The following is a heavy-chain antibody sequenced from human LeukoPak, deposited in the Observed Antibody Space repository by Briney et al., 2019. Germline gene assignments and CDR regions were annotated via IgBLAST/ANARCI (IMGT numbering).Heavy chain of an antibody. CDR2: ISSSSSYI. Sequence: QPGGSLRLSCAASGFTFSSYSMNWVRQAPGKGLEWVSSISSSSSYIYYADSVKGRFTISRDNAKNSLYLQMNSLRAEDTAVYYCARETAAADYFDYWGQGTLATVSS. CDR1: GFTFSSYS. V-gene: IGHV3-21*01. D-gene: IGHD6-13*01. J-gene: IGHJ4*02. CDR3: ARETAAADYFDY.